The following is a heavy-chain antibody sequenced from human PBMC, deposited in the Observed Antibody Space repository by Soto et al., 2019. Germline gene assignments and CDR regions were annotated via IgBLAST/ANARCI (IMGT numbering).Heavy chain of an antibody. V-gene: IGHV3-74*01. CDR1: GFTFSNHW. D-gene: IGHD6-19*01. CDR3: ARGYSSGPDY. J-gene: IGHJ4*02. CDR2: INSDGSTT. Sequence: EVQLVESGGGLVQPGGSLRLSCAASGFTFSNHWMHWVRQAPGKGLVWVSRINSDGSTTTYADSVKGRFTISRDNAKNTLYLQLNSLRAEDTALYYCARGYSSGPDYWGPGTLVTVSS.